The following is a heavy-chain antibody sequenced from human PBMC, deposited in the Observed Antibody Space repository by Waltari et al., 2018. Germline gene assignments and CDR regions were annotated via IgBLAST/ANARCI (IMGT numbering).Heavy chain of an antibody. V-gene: IGHV4-39*01. D-gene: IGHD3-16*01. CDR1: GGSIISNRHY. CDR2: ISYTGTT. J-gene: IGHJ3*01. Sequence: QLHLQEAGPGLVQPSEPLSLTCSVSGGSIISNRHYWAWIRQPPGKGLEWTATISYTGTTYYNPSLRSRVTISVDMAKNQFSLKLTSVTPADTAVYYCATYVGASIGTAAFDVWGQGTMVTVSS. CDR3: ATYVGASIGTAAFDV.